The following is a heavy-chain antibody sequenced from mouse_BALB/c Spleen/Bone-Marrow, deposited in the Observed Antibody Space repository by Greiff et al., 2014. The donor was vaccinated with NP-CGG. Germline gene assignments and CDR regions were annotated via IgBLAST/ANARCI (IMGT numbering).Heavy chain of an antibody. V-gene: IGHV14-3*02. D-gene: IGHD1-1*01. CDR1: GFNIKDTY. CDR2: IDPANGNT. Sequence: VQLQQPGAELVKPGASVKLSCTASGFNIKDTYMHWVKQRPEQGLEWIGRIDPANGNTKYDPNFQGKATITADTSSNTAYLQLSSLTSEDTAVYYCASYYYGSSSFAYWGQGTLVTVSA. J-gene: IGHJ3*01. CDR3: ASYYYGSSSFAY.